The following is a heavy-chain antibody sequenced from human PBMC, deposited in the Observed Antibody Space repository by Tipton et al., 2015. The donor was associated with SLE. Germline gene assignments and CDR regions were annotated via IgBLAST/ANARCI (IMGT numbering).Heavy chain of an antibody. CDR2: INRSGST. Sequence: TLSLTCAVYGGSFSGYYWSWIRQPPGKGLEWIGEINRSGSTNYNPSLKSRVTISVDTSKNQFSLKLSSVTAADTAVYYCAREQSPVALFDHWGQGTLVTVSS. CDR1: GGSFSGYY. J-gene: IGHJ4*02. CDR3: AREQSPVALFDH. V-gene: IGHV4-34*01. D-gene: IGHD6-19*01.